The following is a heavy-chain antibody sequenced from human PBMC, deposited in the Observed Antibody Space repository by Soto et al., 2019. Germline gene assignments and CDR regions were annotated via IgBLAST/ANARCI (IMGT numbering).Heavy chain of an antibody. CDR1: GFTFSSYG. J-gene: IGHJ3*02. V-gene: IGHV3-30*03. CDR3: ASGGNHAFDI. D-gene: IGHD4-4*01. CDR2: ISYDGSNK. Sequence: GGSLRLSCAASGFTFSSYGMHWVRQAPGKGLEWVAVISYDGSNKYYADSVKGRFTISRDNSKNTLYLQMNSLRAEDTAVYYCASGGNHAFDIWGQGTMVTVSS.